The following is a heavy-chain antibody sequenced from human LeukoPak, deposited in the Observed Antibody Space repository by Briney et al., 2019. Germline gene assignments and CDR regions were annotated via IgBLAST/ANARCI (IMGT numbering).Heavy chain of an antibody. CDR3: ARGVHDSSGYSYYYYYYMDV. V-gene: IGHV3-21*01. CDR1: GFTFSSYS. CDR2: ISSSSSYR. J-gene: IGHJ6*03. D-gene: IGHD3-22*01. Sequence: PGRTLRLSCAASGFTFSSYSMNWVRQAPGKGLECVSSISSSSSYRYSADSVKGRFNISRDNAKNSLYLQMNRLRAEDTAVYYCARGVHDSSGYSYYYYYYMDVWGKGTTVTVSS.